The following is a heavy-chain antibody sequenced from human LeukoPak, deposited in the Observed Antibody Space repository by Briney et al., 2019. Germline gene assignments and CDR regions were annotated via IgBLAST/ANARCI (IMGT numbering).Heavy chain of an antibody. CDR2: ISWNSGDI. CDR1: GFSFGGYA. Sequence: GGSLRLSCAASGFSFGGYALHWVRQAPGKGLEWVASISWNSGDIVHADSVKGRFTISRDNAKNSLYLQMDSLRTEDTALYYCVNFGGYATAIRYFDLWGRGTLVTVSS. J-gene: IGHJ2*01. V-gene: IGHV3-9*01. D-gene: IGHD2-21*02. CDR3: VNFGGYATAIRYFDL.